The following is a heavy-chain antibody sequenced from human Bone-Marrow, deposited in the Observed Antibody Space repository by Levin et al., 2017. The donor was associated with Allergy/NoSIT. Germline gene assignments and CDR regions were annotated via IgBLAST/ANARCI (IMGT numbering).Heavy chain of an antibody. CDR2: IDWDDDK. CDR1: GFSLSTSGMR. D-gene: IGHD2-2*01. V-gene: IGHV2-70*04. CDR3: ARIGCSSTSCYDNWFDP. J-gene: IGHJ5*02. Sequence: SGPTLEKPPQTLTLTCTFSGFSLSTSGMRVSWIRQPPGKALEWLARIDWDDDKFYSTSLKTRLTISKDTSKNQVVLTMTNMDPVDTATYYCARIGCSSTSCYDNWFDPWGQGTLVTVSS.